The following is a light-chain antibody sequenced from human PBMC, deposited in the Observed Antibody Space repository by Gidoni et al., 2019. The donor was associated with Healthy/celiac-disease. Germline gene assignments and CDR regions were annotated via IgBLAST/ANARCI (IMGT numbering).Light chain of an antibody. CDR3: NSRDSSGNHFWV. CDR2: GKN. V-gene: IGLV3-19*01. Sequence: SSELTQDPAVFVALGQTVRITCQGDSLRSYYASWYQQKPGQAPVLVIYGKNNRPSGIPDRFSGSSSGNTASLTITGAQAEDEADYYCNSRDSSGNHFWVFGGGTKLTVL. CDR1: SLRSYY. J-gene: IGLJ3*02.